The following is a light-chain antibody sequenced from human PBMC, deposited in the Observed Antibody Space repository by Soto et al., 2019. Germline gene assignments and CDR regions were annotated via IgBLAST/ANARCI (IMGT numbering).Light chain of an antibody. CDR2: DDD. V-gene: IGLV1-51*01. CDR3: GSWESSLSDYV. CDR1: SSNIGGNS. J-gene: IGLJ1*01. Sequence: QSVLAQPPSVSAAPGQKVTISCSGSSSNIGGNSVSWYQQLPATAPKLLIYDDDKRPSGIPDRFSGSKSGTSATLGITGFQTGDEADYYCGSWESSLSDYVFGTGTKVT.